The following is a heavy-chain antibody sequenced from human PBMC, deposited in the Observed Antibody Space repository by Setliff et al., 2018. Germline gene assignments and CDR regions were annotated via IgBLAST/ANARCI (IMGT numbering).Heavy chain of an antibody. CDR2: IIHTGSI. V-gene: IGHV4-34*12. Sequence: LSLTCAVYGGSFSGYYWSWIRQPPGKRLEWIGEIIHTGSINYNPSPKSRVTISMDTSKNQFSLRVSSVTAADTAVYYCARSFSRREKFLLDYWGQGALVTVSS. J-gene: IGHJ4*02. CDR1: GGSFSGYY. CDR3: ARSFSRREKFLLDY.